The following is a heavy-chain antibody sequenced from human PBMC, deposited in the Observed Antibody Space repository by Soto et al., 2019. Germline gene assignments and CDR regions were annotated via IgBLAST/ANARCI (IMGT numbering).Heavy chain of an antibody. J-gene: IGHJ6*02. CDR3: ATLAAAGNYYYYGMDV. V-gene: IGHV5-51*01. CDR1: GYSFTSYW. D-gene: IGHD6-13*01. CDR2: IYPGDSDT. Sequence: GESLKISCKGSGYSFTSYWIGWVRQMPGKGLEWMGIIYPGDSDTRYSPSFQGRVTISADKSISTAYLQWSSLKASDTAMYYCATLAAAGNYYYYGMDVWGQGTTVTVSS.